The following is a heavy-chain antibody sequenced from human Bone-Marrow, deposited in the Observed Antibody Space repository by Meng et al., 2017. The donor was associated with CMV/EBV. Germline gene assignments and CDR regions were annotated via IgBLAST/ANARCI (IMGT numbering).Heavy chain of an antibody. Sequence: SETLSLTCAVYGGSFSGYYWSWIRQPPGKGLEWIGEINHSGSTNYNPSLKSRVTISVDTSKNQFSLKLSSVTAADTAVYYCASGGMAVAGTGGWFDPWDQGTLVTVSS. D-gene: IGHD6-19*01. CDR2: INHSGST. CDR3: ASGGMAVAGTGGWFDP. J-gene: IGHJ5*02. CDR1: GGSFSGYY. V-gene: IGHV4-34*01.